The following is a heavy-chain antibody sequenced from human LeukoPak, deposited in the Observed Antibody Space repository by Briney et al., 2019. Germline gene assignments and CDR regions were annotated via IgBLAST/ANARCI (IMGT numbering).Heavy chain of an antibody. D-gene: IGHD6-19*01. CDR1: GFTFSSYW. J-gene: IGHJ6*02. V-gene: IGHV3-7*01. CDR2: IKQDGSEK. Sequence: GGSLRLSCAASGFTFSSYWMSWVRQAPGKGLEWVANIKQDGSEKYYGDSVKGRSTISRDNAKNSLYLQMNSLRAEDTAVYYCARGGYSSGWYQYSYYYYGMDVWGQGTTVTVSS. CDR3: ARGGYSSGWYQYSYYYYGMDV.